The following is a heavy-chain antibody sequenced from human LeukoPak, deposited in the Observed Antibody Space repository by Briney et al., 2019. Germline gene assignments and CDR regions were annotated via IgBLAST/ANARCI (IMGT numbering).Heavy chain of an antibody. CDR1: GFTFSSYA. D-gene: IGHD6-13*01. CDR2: ISGSGGST. V-gene: IGHV3-23*01. Sequence: GGSLRLSWAASGFTFSSYAMSWVRQAPGKGLKWVSAISGSGGSTYYADSVKGRFTISRDNSKNTLYLQMNSLRAEDTAVYYCAKVGGIAAAGTHFDYWGQGTLVTVSS. J-gene: IGHJ4*02. CDR3: AKVGGIAAAGTHFDY.